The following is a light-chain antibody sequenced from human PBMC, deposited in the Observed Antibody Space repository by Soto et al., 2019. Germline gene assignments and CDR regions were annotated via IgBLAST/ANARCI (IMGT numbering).Light chain of an antibody. CDR2: DAS. V-gene: IGKV1-5*01. J-gene: IGKJ4*01. CDR1: QSVSRW. CDR3: PQYSSYSLPT. Sequence: QSSEAPASRSGSVRYNLTITCRVSQSVSRWLDWYQQKPGKAPKLLIYDASSLNSGVPSRFSGSQSGTEFHMTITSLLPDDSAPYFCPQYSSYSLPTLRGGTKVDIK.